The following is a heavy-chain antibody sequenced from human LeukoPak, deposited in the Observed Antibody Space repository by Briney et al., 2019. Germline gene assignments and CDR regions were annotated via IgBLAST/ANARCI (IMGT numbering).Heavy chain of an antibody. Sequence: PGGSLRLSCAASGFTFSTYGMHWVRQAPGKGLEWVAFIRYDGTDKYYADSVKGRFTISRDNSKNTLYLQMNSLRAEDTAVYYCAKGPVQASSTPWFAYWGKGPLVTVSS. D-gene: IGHD2/OR15-2a*01. CDR3: AKGPVQASSTPWFAY. CDR1: GFTFSTYG. CDR2: IRYDGTDK. J-gene: IGHJ4*02. V-gene: IGHV3-30*02.